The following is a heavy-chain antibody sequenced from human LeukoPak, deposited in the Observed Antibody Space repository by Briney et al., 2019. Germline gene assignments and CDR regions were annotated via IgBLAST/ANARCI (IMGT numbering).Heavy chain of an antibody. CDR3: ARDKRFGETDY. D-gene: IGHD3-10*01. J-gene: IGHJ4*02. V-gene: IGHV3-48*03. Sequence: GGSLRLSCAASGFTFSSYEMNWVRQAPGKGLEWVSYISRSASTIYYADSVKGRFTISRDNAKNSLYLQMNSLRAEDTAVYYCARDKRFGETDYWGQGTLATVSS. CDR2: ISRSASTI. CDR1: GFTFSSYE.